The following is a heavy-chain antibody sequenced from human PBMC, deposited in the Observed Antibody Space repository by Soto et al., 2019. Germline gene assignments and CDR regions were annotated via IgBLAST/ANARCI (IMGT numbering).Heavy chain of an antibody. D-gene: IGHD6-6*01. CDR3: ARSSSSSGP. CDR1: GFTFSSYA. V-gene: IGHV3-23*01. Sequence: EVHLLESGGSLVQPGGSLRLSCAASGFTFSSYARSWVRQGPGKGLEWVSAISDSGGTTYYADSVKGRFTISRDNSKSTLYLQMNSLRDEDTAIYYCARSSSSSGPWGQGTLVTVSS. J-gene: IGHJ4*02. CDR2: ISDSGGTT.